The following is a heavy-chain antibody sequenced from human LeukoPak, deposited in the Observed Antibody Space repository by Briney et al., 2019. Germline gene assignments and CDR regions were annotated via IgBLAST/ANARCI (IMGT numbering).Heavy chain of an antibody. CDR3: AKGMTTVTTRSPLDY. CDR2: ISGSIGST. J-gene: IGHJ4*02. V-gene: IGHV3-23*01. Sequence: PGGSLRLSCVASGFTFSNYAMSWVRQAPGKGLEWVSLISGSIGSTSYAGSVKGRFTISRDTSKNTPYLQMDSLRAEDTAIYYCAKGMTTVTTRSPLDYWGQGTLVTVSS. CDR1: GFTFSNYA. D-gene: IGHD4-17*01.